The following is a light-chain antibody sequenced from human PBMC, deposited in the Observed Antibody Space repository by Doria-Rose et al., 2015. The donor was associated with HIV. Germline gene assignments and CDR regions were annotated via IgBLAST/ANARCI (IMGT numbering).Light chain of an antibody. V-gene: IGKV4-1*01. CDR2: WAS. Sequence: DIRVTQSPESLCMSLGERATLNCKSNQSLLYTSKNYLAWYQQKPGQPPKLLIYWASTRQSGFPARFSGSGSGTDFTLTISSLEAEDVAVYYCQQYYGTPSFGPGTTVDIK. J-gene: IGKJ3*01. CDR1: QSLLYTSKNY. CDR3: QQYYGTPS.